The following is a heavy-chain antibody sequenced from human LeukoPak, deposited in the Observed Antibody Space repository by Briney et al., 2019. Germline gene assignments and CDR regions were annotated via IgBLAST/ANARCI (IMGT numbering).Heavy chain of an antibody. CDR3: ARGGGYCSGGSCYLLFWRSDHSDPNYFDY. CDR2: IWYDGSNK. Sequence: GGSLRLSCAASGFTFSSYGMHWVRQAPGKGLEWVAVIWYDGSNKYYADSVKGRFTISRDNSKNTLYLQMNSLRAEDTAVYYCARGGGYCSGGSCYLLFWRSDHSDPNYFDYWGQGTLVTVSS. J-gene: IGHJ4*02. D-gene: IGHD2-15*01. CDR1: GFTFSSYG. V-gene: IGHV3-33*01.